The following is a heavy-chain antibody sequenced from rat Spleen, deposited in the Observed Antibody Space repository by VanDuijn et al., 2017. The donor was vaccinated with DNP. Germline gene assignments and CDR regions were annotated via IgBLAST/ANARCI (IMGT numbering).Heavy chain of an antibody. D-gene: IGHD4-3*01. V-gene: IGHV3-3*01. CDR3: ARSRYNSDYYFDS. CDR1: AYSITSSYR. Sequence: EVQLQESGPGLVKPSQSLSLACSVTAYSITSSYRWNWIRKFPGNKLEWMGHIDSAGSTNFNPSLKSRISITRDTSKNQFFLQVNSVTTEDTATYYCARSRYNSDYYFDSWGQGVLVSVSS. J-gene: IGHJ2*01. CDR2: IDSAGST.